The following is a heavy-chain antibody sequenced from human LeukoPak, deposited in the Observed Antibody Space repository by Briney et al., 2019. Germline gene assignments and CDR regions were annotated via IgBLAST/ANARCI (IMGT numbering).Heavy chain of an antibody. V-gene: IGHV4-30-4*01. Sequence: SETLSLTCTVSGGSISSGDYYWSWIRQPPGEGLEWIGYIYYSGSTYYNPSLKSRVTISVDTSKNQFSLKLSSVTAADTAVYYCARDQTYVGIDYWGQGTLVTVSS. CDR1: GGSISSGDYY. J-gene: IGHJ4*02. D-gene: IGHD3-16*01. CDR3: ARDQTYVGIDY. CDR2: IYYSGST.